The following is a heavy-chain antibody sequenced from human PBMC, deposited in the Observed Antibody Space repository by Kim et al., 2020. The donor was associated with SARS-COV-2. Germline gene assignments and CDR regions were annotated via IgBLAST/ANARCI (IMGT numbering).Heavy chain of an antibody. Sequence: GSLRLSCAASGFTFSSYSMNWVRQAPGKGLEWVSSISSSSSYIYYADSVKGRFTISRDNAKNSLYLQMNSLRAEDTAVYYCARFEYSSSSDSYYFDYWGQGTLVTVSS. J-gene: IGHJ4*02. V-gene: IGHV3-21*01. CDR3: ARFEYSSSSDSYYFDY. CDR2: ISSSSSYI. D-gene: IGHD6-6*01. CDR1: GFTFSSYS.